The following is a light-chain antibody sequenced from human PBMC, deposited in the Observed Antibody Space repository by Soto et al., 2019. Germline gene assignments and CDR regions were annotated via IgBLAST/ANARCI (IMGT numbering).Light chain of an antibody. CDR3: QQYGSSPYT. V-gene: IGKV3-20*01. Sequence: EIVLTQSPGTLSLSPGERATLSCRASQSVSSSYLAWYQQKPGQTPRLLISGASSRATGIPDRFSGSGSGTDCTLTISRLEPEDFAMYYCQQYGSSPYTFGQGTKLEIK. CDR1: QSVSSSY. CDR2: GAS. J-gene: IGKJ2*01.